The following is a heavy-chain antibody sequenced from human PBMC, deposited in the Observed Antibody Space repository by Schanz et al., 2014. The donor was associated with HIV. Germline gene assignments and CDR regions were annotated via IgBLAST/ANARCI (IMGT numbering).Heavy chain of an antibody. CDR2: ISYDGSNK. J-gene: IGHJ3*01. V-gene: IGHV3-30*03. Sequence: QVQLVESGGGVVQPGGSLRLSCSVSGFNVRSNYMSWIRQAPGKGLEWVAFISYDGSNKYYADSMKGRFTISRDNSKNTLYLQMNSLRSEDTAIYYCARDRGRVPTPDAFDVWGQGTVVTVSS. CDR3: ARDRGRVPTPDAFDV. D-gene: IGHD3-10*01. CDR1: GFNVRSNY.